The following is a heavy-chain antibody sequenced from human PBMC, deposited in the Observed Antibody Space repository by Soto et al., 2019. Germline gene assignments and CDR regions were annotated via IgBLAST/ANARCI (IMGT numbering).Heavy chain of an antibody. V-gene: IGHV3-23*01. CDR3: AKVKGIYIVVVPAATSLSYFDY. Sequence: GGSLRLSCAASGFTFSSYAMSWVRQAPGKGLEWVSAISGSGGSTYYADSVKGRFTISRDNPKNTLYLQMNSLRAEDTAVYYCAKVKGIYIVVVPAATSLSYFDYWGQGTLVTVSS. D-gene: IGHD2-2*01. CDR2: ISGSGGST. CDR1: GFTFSSYA. J-gene: IGHJ4*02.